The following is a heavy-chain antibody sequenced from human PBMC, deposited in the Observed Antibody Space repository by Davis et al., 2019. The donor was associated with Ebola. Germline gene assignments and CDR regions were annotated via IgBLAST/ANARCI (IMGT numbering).Heavy chain of an antibody. Sequence: GESLKISCAVSGFTFSNSWMAWVRQAPGKGLEWVSYISSSSSYTNYADSVKGRFTISRDNAKNSLYLQMNSLRAEDTAVYYCARDRGIPAALDYWGQGTLVTVSS. D-gene: IGHD2-2*01. J-gene: IGHJ4*02. CDR3: ARDRGIPAALDY. CDR1: GFTFSNSW. V-gene: IGHV3-11*06. CDR2: ISSSSSYT.